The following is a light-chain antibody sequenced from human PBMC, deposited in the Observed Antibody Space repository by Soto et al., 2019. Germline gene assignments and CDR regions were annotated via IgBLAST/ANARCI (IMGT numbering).Light chain of an antibody. CDR2: GNT. CDR3: QSYDSSLSGYV. CDR1: SSNIGAGYD. Sequence: QSVLTQPPSVSGAPGQRVTISCTGSSSNIGAGYDVHWYQQRPGTAPKLLIYGNTNRPSGVPDRFSGSKSGTSPSLAITGLWAEDEADYYCQSYDSSLSGYVFGTGTKLTVL. J-gene: IGLJ1*01. V-gene: IGLV1-40*01.